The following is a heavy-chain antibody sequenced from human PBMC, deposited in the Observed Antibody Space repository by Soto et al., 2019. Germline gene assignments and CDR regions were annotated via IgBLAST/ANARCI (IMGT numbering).Heavy chain of an antibody. D-gene: IGHD6-13*01. J-gene: IGHJ2*01. V-gene: IGHV3-64*02. CDR2: ISSNGGGT. CDR1: EFTFSSYA. Sequence: PGGSLRLSCAASEFTFSSYAMHWVRQAPGKGLEYVSAISSNGGGTYYADSVKCRFTISRDNSKNTLYLQMGSLRAEDMAVYYCARAGYSSSWDPNWYFDLWGRGTLVTVSS. CDR3: ARAGYSSSWDPNWYFDL.